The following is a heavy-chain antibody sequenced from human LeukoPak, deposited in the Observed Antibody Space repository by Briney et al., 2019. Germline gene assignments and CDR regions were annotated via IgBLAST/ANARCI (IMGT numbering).Heavy chain of an antibody. CDR3: AIPDTAMVKSKEDYYYYCMDV. V-gene: IGHV1-69*05. J-gene: IGHJ6*03. Sequence: GASVKVSCKASGGTFSSYAISWVRQAPGQGLEWMGGIIPIFGTANYAQKFEGRVTITTDESTSTAYMELSSLRSEDTAVYYCAIPDTAMVKSKEDYYYYCMDVWGKGTTVTVSS. CDR2: IIPIFGTA. D-gene: IGHD5-18*01. CDR1: GGTFSSYA.